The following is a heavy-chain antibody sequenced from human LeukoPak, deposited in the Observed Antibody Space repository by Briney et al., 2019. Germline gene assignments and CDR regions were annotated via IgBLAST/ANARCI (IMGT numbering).Heavy chain of an antibody. Sequence: GGSLRLSCAASGFTFSTYAMSWVRQAPGKGLEWVSAISGSGATTYYADSVKGRFTISRDNSKNTLYLQMNSLRAEDTAVYYCAKDLAEMATIVDYWGQGTLVTVSS. J-gene: IGHJ4*02. CDR1: GFTFSTYA. CDR3: AKDLAEMATIVDY. D-gene: IGHD5-24*01. V-gene: IGHV3-23*01. CDR2: ISGSGATT.